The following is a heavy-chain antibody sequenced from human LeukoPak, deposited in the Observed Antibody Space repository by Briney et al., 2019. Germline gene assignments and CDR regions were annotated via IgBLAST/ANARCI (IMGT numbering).Heavy chain of an antibody. D-gene: IGHD3-22*01. Sequence: PGGSLRLSCAASGFTFSSYAMSWVRQAPGKGLEWVSAFSGSGGSTYYADSVKGRFTISRDNSKNTLYLQMNSLRAEDTAVYYCAKDKVPDYYDSSGYYPPGDYWGQGTLVTVSS. CDR2: FSGSGGST. V-gene: IGHV3-23*01. CDR3: AKDKVPDYYDSSGYYPPGDY. J-gene: IGHJ4*02. CDR1: GFTFSSYA.